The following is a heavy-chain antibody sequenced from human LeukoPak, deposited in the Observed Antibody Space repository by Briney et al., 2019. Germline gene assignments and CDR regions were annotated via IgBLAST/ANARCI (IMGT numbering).Heavy chain of an antibody. CDR3: ARRGDRSDPFYFDC. D-gene: IGHD3-22*01. CDR1: GYSFSSYW. J-gene: IGHJ4*02. Sequence: GESLQISCKGSGYSFSSYWIAWVRQMPGKGLEWMGIIYPGDSDTRYSPSFQGQVTISADKSISTAYLQWSSVKASDTATYYCARRGDRSDPFYFDCWGQGTLVTVSS. CDR2: IYPGDSDT. V-gene: IGHV5-51*01.